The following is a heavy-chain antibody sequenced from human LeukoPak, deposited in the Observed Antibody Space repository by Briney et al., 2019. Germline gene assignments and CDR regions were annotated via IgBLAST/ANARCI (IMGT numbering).Heavy chain of an antibody. D-gene: IGHD3-22*01. CDR3: ARVVYDSSGYYYYYYMDV. CDR2: INSEWSST. J-gene: IGHJ6*03. CDR1: GFTFSSYW. V-gene: IGHV3-74*01. Sequence: PGGSLRLSCAASGFTFSSYWMHWVRQAPGKGLVWVSRINSEWSSTSYADSVKGRFIISRDNAKNTLYLQMNSLRAEDTAVYYCARVVYDSSGYYYYYYMDVWGKGTTGTVSS.